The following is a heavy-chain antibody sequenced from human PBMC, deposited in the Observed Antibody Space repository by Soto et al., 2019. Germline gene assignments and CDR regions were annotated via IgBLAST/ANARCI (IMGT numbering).Heavy chain of an antibody. J-gene: IGHJ4*02. Sequence: GGSLRLSCAASGFTFSSYAMTWVRQAPGKGLEWVSTFSGGDPYTYYADSVKGRFIISRDNSKNTLYLQMNSLRAEDSAVYYCARDRGTIFGVIIIPAAAFDYWGQGTLVTVSS. V-gene: IGHV3-23*01. D-gene: IGHD3-3*01. CDR2: FSGGDPYT. CDR3: ARDRGTIFGVIIIPAAAFDY. CDR1: GFTFSSYA.